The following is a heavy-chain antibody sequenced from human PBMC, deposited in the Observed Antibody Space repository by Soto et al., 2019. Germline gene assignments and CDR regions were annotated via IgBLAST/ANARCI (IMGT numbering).Heavy chain of an antibody. CDR3: ARASHGYYYDSSGPVVDY. Sequence: PSETLSLTCTVSGGSVSSGSYYWGWIRQPPGKGLEWIGYIYYSGSTNYNPSLKSRVTISVDTSKNQFSLKLSSVTAADTAVYYCARASHGYYYDSSGPVVDYWGQGTLGTVS. CDR1: GGSVSSGSYY. D-gene: IGHD3-22*01. J-gene: IGHJ4*02. V-gene: IGHV4-61*01. CDR2: IYYSGST.